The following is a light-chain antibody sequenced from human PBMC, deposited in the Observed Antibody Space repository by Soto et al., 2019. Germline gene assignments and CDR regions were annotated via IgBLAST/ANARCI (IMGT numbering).Light chain of an antibody. Sequence: DIQLTQSPSFLSASVGDRVTITCRASQGISTYLAWYLQRPGKAHKLLIYGASTLQSGVPSRFSGSGSVTEFTLTISSLQPEDFGTYYCQQLNSAWYAFGQGTKLEIK. CDR3: QQLNSAWYA. J-gene: IGKJ2*01. CDR1: QGISTY. CDR2: GAS. V-gene: IGKV1-9*01.